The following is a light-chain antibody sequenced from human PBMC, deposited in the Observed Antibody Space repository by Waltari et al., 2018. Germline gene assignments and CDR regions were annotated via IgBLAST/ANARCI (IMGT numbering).Light chain of an antibody. CDR3: QQTSTVPVT. V-gene: IGKV1-12*01. Sequence: DIQITQSPSSVSASVGDRLTITCRASQGISNWLAWYQQKPGKDPNLQVYSASNLQSRGPSRFSGSGPVTDVTLTISSLQPEDFATYDCQQTSTVPVTFGGGTEVEF. J-gene: IGKJ4*01. CDR1: QGISNW. CDR2: SAS.